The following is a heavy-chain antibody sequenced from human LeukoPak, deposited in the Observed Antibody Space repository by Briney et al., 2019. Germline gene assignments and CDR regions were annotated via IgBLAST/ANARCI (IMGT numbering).Heavy chain of an antibody. CDR3: AKDEATSGGGLAS. D-gene: IGHD3-16*01. CDR2: MYTGGTT. Sequence: GGSLRLSCAASGFTVSGTHMSWVRQAPGKGLEWVSAMYTGGTTYYADSVKGRFTISRDDSRNTLFLHMSSLRADDTAVYYCAKDEATSGGGLASWGQGTLVTVSS. J-gene: IGHJ4*02. V-gene: IGHV3-53*01. CDR1: GFTVSGTH.